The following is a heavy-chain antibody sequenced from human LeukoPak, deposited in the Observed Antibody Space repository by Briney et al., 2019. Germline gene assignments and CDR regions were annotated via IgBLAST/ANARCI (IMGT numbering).Heavy chain of an antibody. Sequence: ASVKVSCKASGYTFTRHGITWVRQAPGQGLEWMGWISTYSSHTTYAQKFQGRVTMTTDTSTTTAYMEVRSLRSDDTAVYYCARDEGRVSGSFNPWGQGTLVTVSS. D-gene: IGHD3-10*01. V-gene: IGHV1-18*01. CDR1: GYTFTRHG. CDR2: ISTYSSHT. CDR3: ARDEGRVSGSFNP. J-gene: IGHJ5*02.